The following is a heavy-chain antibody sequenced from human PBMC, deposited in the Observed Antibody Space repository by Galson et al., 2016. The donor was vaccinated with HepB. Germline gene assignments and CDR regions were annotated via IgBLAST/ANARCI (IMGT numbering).Heavy chain of an antibody. Sequence: SETLSLTCTVSGCSISSSSYFWGWIRQPPRKGLEWIGNLYYSGSTYYSPSLKGRVTISVDTSKNQFSLKLSSVTAADTAVYYCARRAAAGNFDYWGQGTLVTVSS. CDR3: ARRAAAGNFDY. CDR2: LYYSGST. D-gene: IGHD6-13*01. CDR1: GCSISSSSYF. V-gene: IGHV4-39*07. J-gene: IGHJ4*02.